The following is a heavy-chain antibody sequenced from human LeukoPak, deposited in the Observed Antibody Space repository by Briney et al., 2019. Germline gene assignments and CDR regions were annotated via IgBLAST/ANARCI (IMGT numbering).Heavy chain of an antibody. V-gene: IGHV3-48*03. D-gene: IGHD1-26*01. Sequence: PGGSLRLSCAASGFTFSAYEMNWVRQAPGKGLEWVSYIGSSGSTVYYADSVKGRFTISRDNAKNSLYMQMESLRAEDTAVYYCARDVQVGALDYWGQGTLVTVSS. CDR1: GFTFSAYE. J-gene: IGHJ4*02. CDR2: IGSSGSTV. CDR3: ARDVQVGALDY.